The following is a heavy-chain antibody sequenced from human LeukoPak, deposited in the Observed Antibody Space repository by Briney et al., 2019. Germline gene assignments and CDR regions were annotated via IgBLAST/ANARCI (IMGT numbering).Heavy chain of an antibody. V-gene: IGHV4-59*01. CDR3: ARAPSYDFWSGYLNYFDY. J-gene: IGHJ4*02. Sequence: PSETLSLTCTVSGGSISSYYWSWIRQPPGKGLEWIGYIYYSGGTNYNPSLKSRVTISVDTSKSQFSLKLSSVTAADTAVYYCARAPSYDFWSGYLNYFDYWGQGTLVTVSS. CDR1: GGSISSYY. CDR2: IYYSGGT. D-gene: IGHD3-3*01.